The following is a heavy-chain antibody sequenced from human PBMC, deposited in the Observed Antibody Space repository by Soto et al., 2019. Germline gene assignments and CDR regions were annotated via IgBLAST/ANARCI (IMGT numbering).Heavy chain of an antibody. Sequence: GKSLKLSCKGSGYSFTSYWIRWVRQMPGKSLEWMGRIDPSDSYTNYSPSFQGHVTISADKSISTAYLQWSSLKASDTAMYYCARLEPALGYYYYYYGMDVWGQGTTVTVSS. CDR3: ARLEPALGYYYYYYGMDV. CDR1: GYSFTSYW. V-gene: IGHV5-10-1*01. J-gene: IGHJ6*02. D-gene: IGHD2-2*03. CDR2: IDPSDSYT.